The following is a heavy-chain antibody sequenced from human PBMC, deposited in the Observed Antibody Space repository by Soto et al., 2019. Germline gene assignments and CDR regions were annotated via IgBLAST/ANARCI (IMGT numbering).Heavy chain of an antibody. CDR1: GFTFSNAW. J-gene: IGHJ6*02. V-gene: IGHV3-15*01. Sequence: GGALRLSCAASGFTFSNAWMSWVRQAPGKGLEWVGRIKSKTDGGTTDYAAPVKGRFTISRDDSKNTLYLQMNSLKTEDTAVYYCTSERFLEWFFVYYYGMDVWGQGTTVTVSS. D-gene: IGHD3-3*01. CDR2: IKSKTDGGTT. CDR3: TSERFLEWFFVYYYGMDV.